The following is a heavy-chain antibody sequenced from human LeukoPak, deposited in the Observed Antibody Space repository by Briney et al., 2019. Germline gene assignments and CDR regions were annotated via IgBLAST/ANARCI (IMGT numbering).Heavy chain of an antibody. Sequence: GASVKVSCKASGGTFSSYAISWVRQAPGQGLEWVGGIIPIFGTANYAQKFQGRVTITADKSTSTAYMELSSLRSEDTAVYYCARDGIAARFDPWGQGTLVTVSS. J-gene: IGHJ5*02. CDR3: ARDGIAARFDP. D-gene: IGHD6-13*01. CDR1: GGTFSSYA. CDR2: IIPIFGTA. V-gene: IGHV1-69*06.